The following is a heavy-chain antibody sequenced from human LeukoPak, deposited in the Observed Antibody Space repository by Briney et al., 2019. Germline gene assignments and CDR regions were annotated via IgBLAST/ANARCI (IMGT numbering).Heavy chain of an antibody. V-gene: IGHV1-46*01. CDR2: INLSGGST. CDR1: GYTFTSYY. D-gene: IGHD3-22*01. J-gene: IGHJ3*02. CDR3: ARDFVHYYDSSGFKDLGAFDI. Sequence: ASVKVSCKASGYTFTSYYMHWVRQAPGQGLEWMGIINLSGGSTTYAQKFQGRVTMTRDMSTSTVYMELSSLRSEDTAVYYCARDFVHYYDSSGFKDLGAFDIWGQGTMVTVSS.